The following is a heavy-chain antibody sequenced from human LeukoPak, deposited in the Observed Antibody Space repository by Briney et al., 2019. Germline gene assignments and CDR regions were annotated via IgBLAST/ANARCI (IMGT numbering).Heavy chain of an antibody. D-gene: IGHD6-13*01. V-gene: IGHV4-4*02. CDR3: ARADSLAAAGMGY. Sequence: PSGTLSLTCAVSGGSISSDNWWSWVRQPPGKRLEWIGSIYYSGSTYYNPSLKSRVTISVDTSKNQFSLKLSSVTAADTTVYYCARADSLAAAGMGYWGQGTLVTVSS. J-gene: IGHJ4*02. CDR2: IYYSGST. CDR1: GGSISSDNW.